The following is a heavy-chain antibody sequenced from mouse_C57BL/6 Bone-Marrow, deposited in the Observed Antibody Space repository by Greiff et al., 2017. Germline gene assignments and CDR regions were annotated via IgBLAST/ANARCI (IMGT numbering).Heavy chain of an antibody. CDR2: INPSNGGT. Sequence: QVQLQQPGTELVKPGASVKLSCKASGYTFTSHWMHWVKQRPGQGLEWIGNINPSNGGTNYNEKFKSKATLTVDKSSSTAYMQLSSLTSEDSAVYYCARRRIYYYGSSSFDYWGQGTTLTVSS. D-gene: IGHD1-1*01. J-gene: IGHJ2*01. CDR3: ARRRIYYYGSSSFDY. V-gene: IGHV1-53*01. CDR1: GYTFTSHW.